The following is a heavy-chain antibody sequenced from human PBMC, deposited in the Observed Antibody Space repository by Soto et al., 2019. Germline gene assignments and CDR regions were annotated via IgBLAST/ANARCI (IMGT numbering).Heavy chain of an antibody. Sequence: GSLRLSCAASGFTVSSNYMSWVRQAPGKGLEWVSVIYSGGSTYYADSVKGRFTISRDNSKNTLYLQMNSLRAEDTAVYYCARVSRGPDCSSTSCYPYYYYYYMDVWGKGTTVTVSS. CDR3: ARVSRGPDCSSTSCYPYYYYYYMDV. CDR1: GFTVSSNY. V-gene: IGHV3-66*01. J-gene: IGHJ6*03. CDR2: IYSGGST. D-gene: IGHD2-2*01.